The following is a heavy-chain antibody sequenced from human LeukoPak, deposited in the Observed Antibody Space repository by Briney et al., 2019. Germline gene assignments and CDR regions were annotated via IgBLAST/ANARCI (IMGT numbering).Heavy chain of an antibody. V-gene: IGHV4-34*01. CDR2: INHSGSP. Sequence: NPSETLSLACAVYGGSFSDYYWTWIRQPPGKGLEWIGEINHSGSPNNNPSLKSPVTISVDRSKNQFSLKLSSVTAADTAVYYCARSSYDAFDIWGQGTMVTVSS. D-gene: IGHD2-2*01. CDR3: ARSSYDAFDI. J-gene: IGHJ3*02. CDR1: GGSFSDYY.